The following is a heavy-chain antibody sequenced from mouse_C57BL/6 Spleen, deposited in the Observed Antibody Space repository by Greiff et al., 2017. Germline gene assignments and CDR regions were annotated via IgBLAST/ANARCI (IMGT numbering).Heavy chain of an antibody. CDR3: ARRLRSDAMDY. CDR2: IDPSDSYT. V-gene: IGHV1-69*01. CDR1: GYTFTSYW. J-gene: IGHJ4*01. D-gene: IGHD6-2*01. Sequence: VQLQQPGAELVMPGASVKLSCKASGYTFTSYWMHWVKQRPGQGLEWIGEIDPSDSYTNYNQKFKGKSTLTVDKSSSTAYMQLSSLTSEDSAVYYCARRLRSDAMDYWGQGTSVTVSS.